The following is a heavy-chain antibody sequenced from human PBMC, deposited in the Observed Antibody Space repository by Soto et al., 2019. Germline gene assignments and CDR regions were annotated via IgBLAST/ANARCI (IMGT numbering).Heavy chain of an antibody. CDR2: IYYSGST. V-gene: IGHV4-39*01. CDR1: GGSISSSSYY. D-gene: IGHD6-13*01. Sequence: PSETLSLTCTVSGGSISSSSYYWGWIRQPPGKGLEWIGSIYYSGSTYYNPSLKSRVTISVDTSKYQFSLKLSSVTAADTAVYYCARQCLGAEGRHGYHYDFSAQRSLVLGSS. J-gene: IGHJ4*02. CDR3: ARQCLGAEGRHGYHYDF.